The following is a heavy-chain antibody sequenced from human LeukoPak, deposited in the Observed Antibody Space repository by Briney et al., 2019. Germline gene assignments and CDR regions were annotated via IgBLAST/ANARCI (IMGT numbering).Heavy chain of an antibody. V-gene: IGHV3-23*01. J-gene: IGHJ4*02. D-gene: IGHD3-22*01. CDR2: ISGSGGST. CDR1: GFTFSSYV. Sequence: GGSLRLSCAASGFTFSSYVMSWVRQAPGKGLEWVSAISGSGGSTYYADSVKGRFTISRDNSKNTLYLQMNSLRAEDTAVYYCAKDRVSVYYYDSSGYYYFDYWGQGTLVTVSS. CDR3: AKDRVSVYYYDSSGYYYFDY.